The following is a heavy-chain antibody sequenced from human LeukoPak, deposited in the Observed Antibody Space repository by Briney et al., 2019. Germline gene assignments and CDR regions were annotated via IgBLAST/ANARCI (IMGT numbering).Heavy chain of an antibody. CDR2: IYTSGST. CDR3: AKDHLSLGSFDY. J-gene: IGHJ4*02. CDR1: GGSISSYY. Sequence: PSETLSLTCIVSGGSISSYYWSWIRQPAGKGLEWIGRIYTSGSTNYNPSLKSRVTISVDKSKNQFSLKLSSVTAADTAVYYCAKDHLSLGSFDYWGQGTLVTVSS. V-gene: IGHV4-4*07.